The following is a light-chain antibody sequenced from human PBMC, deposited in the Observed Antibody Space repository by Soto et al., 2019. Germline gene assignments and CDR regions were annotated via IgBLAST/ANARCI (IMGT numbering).Light chain of an antibody. V-gene: IGKV1-5*01. CDR2: GAS. CDR1: QSISSW. CDR3: QQYGSSPIT. Sequence: DIQMTQSPSTLSASVGDRVTITCRASQSISSWLAWYQQKPGKAPKLLIYGASSRATGIPDRISGSGSGTDFTLTISRLEPEDFAVYYCQQYGSSPITFGQGTRLEIK. J-gene: IGKJ5*01.